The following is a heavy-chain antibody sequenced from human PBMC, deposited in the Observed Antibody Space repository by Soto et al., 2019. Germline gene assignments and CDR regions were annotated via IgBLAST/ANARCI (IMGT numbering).Heavy chain of an antibody. D-gene: IGHD3-22*01. Sequence: PGGSLRLSCAASGFTFSSYAMSWVRQAPGKGLEWVSAISGSGGSTYYADSVKGRFTISRDNSKNTLYLQMNSLRAEDTAVYYCARAPRISSSGYLYYFDYWGQGTLVTVYS. V-gene: IGHV3-23*01. CDR2: ISGSGGST. CDR3: ARAPRISSSGYLYYFDY. CDR1: GFTFSSYA. J-gene: IGHJ4*02.